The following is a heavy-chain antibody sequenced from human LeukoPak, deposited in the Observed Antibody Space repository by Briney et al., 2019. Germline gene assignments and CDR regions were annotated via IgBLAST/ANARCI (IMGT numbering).Heavy chain of an antibody. CDR3: AREGDSTAY. Sequence: SETLSLTCTVSGGSISSYYWSWIRQPPGKGLEWIGEINHSGSTNYNPSFKSRVTISADRSKNQFSLKLTSVTAADTAVYYCAREGDSTAYWGQGTLVTVSS. V-gene: IGHV4-4*08. J-gene: IGHJ4*02. CDR1: GGSISSYY. CDR2: INHSGST. D-gene: IGHD2/OR15-2a*01.